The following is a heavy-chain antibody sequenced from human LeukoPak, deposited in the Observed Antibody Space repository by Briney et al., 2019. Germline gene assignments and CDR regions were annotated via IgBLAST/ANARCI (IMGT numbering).Heavy chain of an antibody. V-gene: IGHV3-23*01. J-gene: IGHJ4*02. CDR3: AKVVGATYFDY. CDR1: GVTFSSYA. Sequence: PGGSLRLSCAASGVTFSSYAMSWVRQAPGKGLEWVSAIGTAGDTYYADSVKGRFTISRDNSKNTLYLQMNSLRAEDTAVYYCAKVVGATYFDYWGQGTLVTVSS. D-gene: IGHD1-26*01. CDR2: IGTAGDT.